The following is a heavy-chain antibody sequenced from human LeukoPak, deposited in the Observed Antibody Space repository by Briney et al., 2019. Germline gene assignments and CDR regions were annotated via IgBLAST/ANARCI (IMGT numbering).Heavy chain of an antibody. Sequence: GGSLRLSCAASGFTVSSNYMSWVRQAPGKGLEWVSVIYSGGSTYYADSVKGRFTISRDNSKNTLYLQMNSLRAEDTAVYYCARDLLRWELLLLFDYWGQGTLVTVSS. CDR2: IYSGGST. V-gene: IGHV3-53*01. CDR1: GFTVSSNY. D-gene: IGHD1-26*01. J-gene: IGHJ4*02. CDR3: ARDLLRWELLLLFDY.